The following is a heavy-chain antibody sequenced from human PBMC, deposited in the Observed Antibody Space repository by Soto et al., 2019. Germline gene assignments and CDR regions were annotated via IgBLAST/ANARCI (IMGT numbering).Heavy chain of an antibody. CDR1: GGSIFSPY. D-gene: IGHD2-15*01. CDR2: VYYSGST. J-gene: IGHJ5*02. Sequence: SETLSLTCTVSGGSIFSPYWTWIRQPPGKGLEWIGNVYYSGSTNYNPSLKSRITISVDTSKNQFSLNLSSVTAADTAVYYCARVQAASSWFDPWGQGTLVTVSS. V-gene: IGHV4-59*11. CDR3: ARVQAASSWFDP.